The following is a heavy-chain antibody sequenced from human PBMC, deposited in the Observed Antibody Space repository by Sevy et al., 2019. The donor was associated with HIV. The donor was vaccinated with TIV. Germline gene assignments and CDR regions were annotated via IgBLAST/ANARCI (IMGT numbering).Heavy chain of an antibody. CDR1: GFTFSSYA. D-gene: IGHD6-19*01. CDR3: AKDLLVSVAGTYRY. J-gene: IGHJ4*02. V-gene: IGHV3-23*01. CDR2: ISGSGGST. Sequence: GGSLRLSCAASGFTFSSYAMSWVRQAPGKGLEWVSAISGSGGSTYYADSVKGRFTISRDNSKNTLYLQMNSLIAEDTAVYYCAKDLLVSVAGTYRYWGQGTLVTVSS.